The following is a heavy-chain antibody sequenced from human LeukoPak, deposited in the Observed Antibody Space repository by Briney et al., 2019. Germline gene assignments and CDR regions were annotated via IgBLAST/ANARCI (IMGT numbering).Heavy chain of an antibody. CDR2: INHSGST. J-gene: IGHJ4*02. CDR1: GGSFSGYF. D-gene: IGHD3-22*01. Sequence: SETLSLTCAVYGGSFSGYFWSWVRQPPGKGLQWVGEINHSGSTSYNPSLKRRVTISVDTSKNQFSLKMTSVTAADTAVYFCARGAHYYYSSGYYFDYWGQGILDTVSS. CDR3: ARGAHYYYSSGYYFDY. V-gene: IGHV4-34*01.